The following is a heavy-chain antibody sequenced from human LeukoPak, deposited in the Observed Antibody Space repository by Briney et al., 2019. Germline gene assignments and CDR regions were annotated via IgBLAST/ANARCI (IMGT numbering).Heavy chain of an antibody. D-gene: IGHD2-8*02. V-gene: IGHV4-61*02. Sequence: SQTLSLTCTVSGGSISSGNYQWTWIRQPAGKGLEWIGRIYTSGSTNYNPSLKSRVTISVDTSKNQFSLKLSSVTAADTAVYYCAQGTGGTFYYFDYWGQGTLVTVSS. CDR1: GGSISSGNYQ. J-gene: IGHJ4*02. CDR2: IYTSGST. CDR3: AQGTGGTFYYFDY.